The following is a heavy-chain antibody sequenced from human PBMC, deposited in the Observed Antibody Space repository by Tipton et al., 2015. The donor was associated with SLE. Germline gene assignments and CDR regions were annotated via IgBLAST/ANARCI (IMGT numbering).Heavy chain of an antibody. V-gene: IGHV4-61*02. CDR1: GGSISSGSYY. CDR3: ARGRGEVLTD. J-gene: IGHJ4*02. CDR2: IYTSGST. D-gene: IGHD2-8*01. Sequence: LRLSCTVSGGSISSGSYYWSWIRQPAGKGLEWIGRIYTSGSTNYNPSLKSRVTISVDTSKNQFSLKLSSVTAADTAVYYCARGRGEVLTDWGQGTLVTVSS.